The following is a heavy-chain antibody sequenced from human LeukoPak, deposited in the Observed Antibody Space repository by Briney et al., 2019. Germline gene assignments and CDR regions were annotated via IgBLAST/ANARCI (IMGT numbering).Heavy chain of an antibody. J-gene: IGHJ4*02. Sequence: SETLSLTCTVSGGSISSSSYYWGWIRQPPGKGLEWIGSIYYSGSTYYNPSLKSRVTISVDKSKNQFSLKLSSVTAADTAVYYCARGLTHRPVGGYWGQGTLVTVSS. CDR1: GGSISSSSYY. V-gene: IGHV4-39*07. CDR2: IYYSGST. D-gene: IGHD3-16*01. CDR3: ARGLTHRPVGGY.